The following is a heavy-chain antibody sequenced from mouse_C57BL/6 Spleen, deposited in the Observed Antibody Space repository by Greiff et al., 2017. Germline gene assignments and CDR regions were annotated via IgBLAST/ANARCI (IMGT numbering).Heavy chain of an antibody. CDR3: TREAGTLYFDY. CDR2: ISSGGDYI. CDR1: GFTFSSYA. V-gene: IGHV5-9-1*02. J-gene: IGHJ2*01. Sequence: DVKLQESGEGLVKPGGSLKLSCAASGFTFSSYAMSWVRQTPEKRLEWVAYISSGGDYIYYADTVKGRFTISRDNARNTLYLQMSSLKSEDTAMYYCTREAGTLYFDYWGQGTTLTVSS. D-gene: IGHD4-1*01.